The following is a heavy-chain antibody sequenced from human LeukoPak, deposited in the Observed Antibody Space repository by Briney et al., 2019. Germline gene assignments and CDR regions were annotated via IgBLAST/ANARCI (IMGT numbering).Heavy chain of an antibody. V-gene: IGHV3-30*04. J-gene: IGHJ4*02. CDR2: ISYDGSNK. CDR1: GFTFSSYA. CDR3: ARVGLRYFDWLLPTNFDY. Sequence: GGSLRLSRAASGFTFSSYAMHWVRQAPGKGLEWVAVISYDGSNKYYADSVKGRFTISRDNSKNTLYLQMNSLRAEDTAVYYCARVGLRYFDWLLPTNFDYWGQGTLVTVSS. D-gene: IGHD3-9*01.